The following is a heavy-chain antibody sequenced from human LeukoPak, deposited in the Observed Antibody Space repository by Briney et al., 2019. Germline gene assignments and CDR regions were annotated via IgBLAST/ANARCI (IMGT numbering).Heavy chain of an antibody. D-gene: IGHD3-10*01. CDR1: GFTFSSYA. CDR3: ARVIRGVNLGAFDI. V-gene: IGHV3-64*01. Sequence: PGGSLRLSCAASGFTFSSYAMHWVRQAPGKGLEYVSAISSNGGSTYYANSVKGRFTISRDNSKNTLYLQMNSLRAEDTAVYYCARVIRGVNLGAFDIWGQGTMVTVSS. J-gene: IGHJ3*02. CDR2: ISSNGGST.